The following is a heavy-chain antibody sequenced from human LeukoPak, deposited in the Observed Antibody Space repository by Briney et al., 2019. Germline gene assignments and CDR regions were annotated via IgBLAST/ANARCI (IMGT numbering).Heavy chain of an antibody. CDR2: INYSGSI. D-gene: IGHD3-10*01. CDR3: ARGGWGRLWLAY. Sequence: SETLSLTCAVYSESFRGYFWTWIRQSPGKGLEWIGEINYSGSINYNPSLKSRVSISVDTSKNQFSLNLTSVTAADTAVYYCARGGWGRLWLAYWGQGTLVTVSS. V-gene: IGHV4-34*01. J-gene: IGHJ4*02. CDR1: SESFRGYF.